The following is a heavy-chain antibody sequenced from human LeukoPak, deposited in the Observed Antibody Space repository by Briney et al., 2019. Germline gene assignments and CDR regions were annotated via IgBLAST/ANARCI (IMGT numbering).Heavy chain of an antibody. J-gene: IGHJ4*02. Sequence: PSETLSLTCTVSGGSISSYSWSWIRQPAPKGLEWIGHIYTSGSTNYNPSLKSRVTMSVDTSKNQFSLKLSSVTAADTAVYYCAREGEWLAYFDYWGQGSLVTVSS. CDR2: IYTSGST. CDR1: GGSISSYS. CDR3: AREGEWLAYFDY. D-gene: IGHD6-19*01. V-gene: IGHV4-4*07.